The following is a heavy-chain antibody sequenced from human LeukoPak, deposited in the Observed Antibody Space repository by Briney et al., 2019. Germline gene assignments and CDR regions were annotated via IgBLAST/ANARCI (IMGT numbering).Heavy chain of an antibody. V-gene: IGHV5-51*01. Sequence: GESLKISCKGSGYSFTSYWNGWVRQMPGKGLEWMGIIYPGDSDTRYSPSFQGQVTISADKSISTAYLQWSSLKASDTAMYYCARHGAAADTYYYYGMDVWGQGTTVTVSS. J-gene: IGHJ6*02. CDR2: IYPGDSDT. D-gene: IGHD6-13*01. CDR3: ARHGAAADTYYYYGMDV. CDR1: GYSFTSYW.